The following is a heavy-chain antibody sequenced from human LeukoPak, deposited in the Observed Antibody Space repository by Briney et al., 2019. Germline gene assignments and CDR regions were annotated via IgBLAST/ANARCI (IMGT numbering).Heavy chain of an antibody. V-gene: IGHV4-34*01. J-gene: IGHJ4*02. Sequence: KPSETLSLTCAVYGGSFSGCYWSWIRQSPGKGLEWIGEINHSGSTNYNPSLKSRVTISVDTSKNQFSLKLSSVTAADTAVYYCARAEQWLVYGFDYWGQGTLVTVSS. CDR2: INHSGST. CDR3: ARAEQWLVYGFDY. CDR1: GGSFSGCY. D-gene: IGHD6-19*01.